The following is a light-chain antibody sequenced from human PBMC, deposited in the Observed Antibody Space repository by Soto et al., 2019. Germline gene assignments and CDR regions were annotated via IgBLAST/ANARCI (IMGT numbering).Light chain of an antibody. CDR3: QQYNSYSVT. Sequence: DIQMTQSPSTLSASVGDRVTITCRASQSISSWLAWYQQKPGKAPKLLIYKASSLESEVPSRFSGSGSGTEFTLTISSLQPDDFATYYCQQYNSYSVTFGGGTKVEIK. CDR2: KAS. V-gene: IGKV1-5*03. J-gene: IGKJ4*01. CDR1: QSISSW.